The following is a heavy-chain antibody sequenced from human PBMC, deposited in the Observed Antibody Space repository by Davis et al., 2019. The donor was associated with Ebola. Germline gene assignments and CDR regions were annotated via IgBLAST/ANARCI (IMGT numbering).Heavy chain of an antibody. Sequence: PGESLKISCVASGFTFSAYWMTWGRQAPGKGLEWLANISPDGSAEYYVDSVKGRFTISRDNAKNSLYLQMNSLRAEDTAIYYCARHLNWAFDYWGQGTLVTVSS. CDR2: ISPDGSAE. J-gene: IGHJ4*02. V-gene: IGHV3-7*01. CDR3: ARHLNWAFDY. CDR1: GFTFSAYW. D-gene: IGHD3/OR15-3a*01.